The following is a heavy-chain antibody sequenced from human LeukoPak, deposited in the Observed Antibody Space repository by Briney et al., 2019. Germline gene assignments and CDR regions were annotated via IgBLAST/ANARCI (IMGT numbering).Heavy chain of an antibody. Sequence: ASVKVSCKASGGTFSSYAISWVRQATGQGLEWMGWMNPNSGNTGYAQKFQGRVTITRNTSISTAYMELSSLRSEDTAVYYCARGVGYGSGTNDYWGQGTLVTVSS. D-gene: IGHD3-10*01. CDR1: GGTFSSYA. CDR2: MNPNSGNT. V-gene: IGHV1-8*03. J-gene: IGHJ4*02. CDR3: ARGVGYGSGTNDY.